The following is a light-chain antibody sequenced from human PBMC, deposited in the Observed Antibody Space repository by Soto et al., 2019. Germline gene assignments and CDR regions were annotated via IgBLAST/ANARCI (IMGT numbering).Light chain of an antibody. V-gene: IGLV7-46*01. CDR3: LLSFSGAPVV. J-gene: IGLJ2*01. CDR2: DTS. CDR1: TGAVTSGHY. Sequence: QAVVTQEPSLTVSPGGTVTLTCGSSTGAVTSGHYPYWFQQKPGQAPRTLIYDTSNKHSWTPARFSGSLLGGKAALTLSGAQPEDESEYDCLLSFSGAPVVFGGGTLMTVL.